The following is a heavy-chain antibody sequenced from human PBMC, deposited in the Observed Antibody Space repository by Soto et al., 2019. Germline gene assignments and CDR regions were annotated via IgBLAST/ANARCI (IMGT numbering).Heavy chain of an antibody. Sequence: PSETLSLTCTGSGGSISSYYWSWIRQPPGKGLEWIGYIYYSGSTNYNPSLKSRVTISVDTSKNQFSLRLSSVTAADTAVYYCARLESGSLPARGQGTLVTVSS. CDR2: IYYSGST. D-gene: IGHD3-3*01. J-gene: IGHJ4*02. V-gene: IGHV4-59*01. CDR3: ARLESGSLPA. CDR1: GGSISSYY.